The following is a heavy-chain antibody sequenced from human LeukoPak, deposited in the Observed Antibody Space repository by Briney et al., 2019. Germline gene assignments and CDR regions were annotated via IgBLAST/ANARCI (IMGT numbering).Heavy chain of an antibody. V-gene: IGHV3-23*01. Sequence: GGSLRLSCAASGFTFNNYGMTWFRQVPGKGLEWVSTINDRGKNTHYPDSVKGRFTISRDNSRNTLYLQMNSLRAEDTAMYYCARDTRGIGYWGQGTLVTVSS. D-gene: IGHD6-13*01. CDR2: INDRGKNT. CDR1: GFTFNNYG. CDR3: ARDTRGIGY. J-gene: IGHJ4*02.